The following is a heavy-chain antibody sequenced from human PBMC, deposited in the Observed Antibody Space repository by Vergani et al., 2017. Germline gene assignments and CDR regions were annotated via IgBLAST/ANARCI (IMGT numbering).Heavy chain of an antibody. CDR1: GFSFSSYA. Sequence: EVQVLESGGGLVQPGGSLRLSCAASGFSFSSYAMTWVRQAPGKGLEWVSIISGSGGRTYYADSLKGRFAISRDNSKNTLYLQLNSLRAEDTAVYYCAKDPYYDSSGYYYAYGYFDHWGQGTLVTVSS. D-gene: IGHD3-22*01. V-gene: IGHV3-23*01. CDR3: AKDPYYDSSGYYYAYGYFDH. J-gene: IGHJ4*02. CDR2: ISGSGGRT.